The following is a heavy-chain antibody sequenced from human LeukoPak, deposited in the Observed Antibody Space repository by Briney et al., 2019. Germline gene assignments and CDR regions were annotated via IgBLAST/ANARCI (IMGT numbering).Heavy chain of an antibody. V-gene: IGHV4-39*07. Sequence: PSETLSLTCTVSGGSISSGSYYWGWIRQPPGKGLEWIGSIYYSGSTYYKPSLKSRVTISLDTSKNQFSLKLSSVTAADTAVYYCARADDYYMDVWGKGTTVTVSS. CDR2: IYYSGST. CDR1: GGSISSGSYY. J-gene: IGHJ6*03. CDR3: ARADDYYMDV.